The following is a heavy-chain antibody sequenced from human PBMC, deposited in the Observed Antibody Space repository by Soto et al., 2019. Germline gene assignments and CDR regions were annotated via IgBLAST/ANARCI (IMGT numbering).Heavy chain of an antibody. CDR3: AREKGYISGPKNFDS. Sequence: SETLSLTCTVSGGSVSSGDYFWSWIRQPPGKGLEWIGYIYDSGSSYYNPSLKSRVTMSVDTSKNQFSLKLRSVTAADTAMYYCAREKGYISGPKNFDSWGQGTLVTVSS. J-gene: IGHJ4*02. V-gene: IGHV4-30-4*01. CDR1: GGSVSSGDYF. CDR2: IYDSGSS. D-gene: IGHD5-12*01.